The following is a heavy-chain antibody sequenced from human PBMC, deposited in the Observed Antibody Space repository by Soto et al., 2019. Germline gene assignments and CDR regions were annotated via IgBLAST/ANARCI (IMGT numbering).Heavy chain of an antibody. Sequence: SETLSLTCTVSGGSISSYYWNWIRQPAGKGLEWIGRIYSSGITNYNPSLKSRVTMSADTSKNQFSLKLISATAADTAVYYCARDTYDSLTDYDHLNGFDMWGQGTMVTVSS. CDR3: ARDTYDSLTDYDHLNGFDM. CDR1: GGSISSYY. J-gene: IGHJ3*02. CDR2: IYSSGIT. V-gene: IGHV4-4*07. D-gene: IGHD3-9*01.